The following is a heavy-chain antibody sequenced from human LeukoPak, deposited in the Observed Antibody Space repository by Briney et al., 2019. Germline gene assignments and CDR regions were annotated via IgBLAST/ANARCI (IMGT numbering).Heavy chain of an antibody. CDR1: GFTFSSNA. V-gene: IGHV3-23*01. CDR2: IRGNGGGT. D-gene: IGHD3-22*01. Sequence: GGSLRLSCAASGFTFSSNAMTWVRQAPGKGLEWVSTIRGNGGGTHYAESLRGRFTISRDNSKSTVYLQMNSLRAEDTAVYYCARESDSSGFGAFDIWGQGTMVTVSS. CDR3: ARESDSSGFGAFDI. J-gene: IGHJ3*02.